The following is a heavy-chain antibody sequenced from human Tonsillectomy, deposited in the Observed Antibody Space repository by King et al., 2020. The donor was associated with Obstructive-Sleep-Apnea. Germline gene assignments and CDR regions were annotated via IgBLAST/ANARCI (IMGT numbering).Heavy chain of an antibody. J-gene: IGHJ4*02. D-gene: IGHD3-22*01. CDR1: GFTFSDAW. CDR3: TTDYYDSSGCYFDY. CDR2: IKSKNDGGAT. V-gene: IGHV3-15*01. Sequence: VQLVESGGGLVKPGGSLRLSCAASGFTFSDAWMSWVRPAPGEGLEWGGRIKSKNDGGATEYAGTVKGRFSISRDDSKNTLYLQMNSLKTEDTAVYYCTTDYYDSSGCYFDYWGQGTLVTVSS.